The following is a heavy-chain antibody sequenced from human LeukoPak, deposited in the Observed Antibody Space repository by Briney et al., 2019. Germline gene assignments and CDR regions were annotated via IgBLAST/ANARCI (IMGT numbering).Heavy chain of an antibody. V-gene: IGHV1-69*13. CDR2: IVPMFTTS. D-gene: IGHD2-15*01. J-gene: IGHJ5*02. Sequence: ASVKVSCKASGGSFTNYAVSWLRQAPGHGLEWMGAIVPMFTTSDYAQKFRDRVTITADESTSTVYMDLRRLTYEDTAIYYCARDYCTGGSCYSEEGFDPWGQGTLVTVSS. CDR1: GGSFTNYA. CDR3: ARDYCTGGSCYSEEGFDP.